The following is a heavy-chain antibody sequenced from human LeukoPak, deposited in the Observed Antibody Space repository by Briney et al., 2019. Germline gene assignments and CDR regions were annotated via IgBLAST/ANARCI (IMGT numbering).Heavy chain of an antibody. D-gene: IGHD3-22*01. Sequence: PSETLSLTCTVSGGSISSYYWSWIRQPPGKGLEWIGYIYYTGNTNYNPPLKSRVTISVDTSKNQFSLKVRSVTAADTAVYYCARGIYDSSGYFYFDYWGQGTLVTVSS. CDR3: ARGIYDSSGYFYFDY. J-gene: IGHJ4*02. CDR1: GGSISSYY. CDR2: IYYTGNT. V-gene: IGHV4-59*01.